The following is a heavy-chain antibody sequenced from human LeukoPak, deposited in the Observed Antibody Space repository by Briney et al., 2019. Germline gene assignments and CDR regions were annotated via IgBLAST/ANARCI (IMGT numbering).Heavy chain of an antibody. J-gene: IGHJ3*02. CDR1: GYSISSGYY. V-gene: IGHV4-38-2*02. CDR3: ARDERRDAFDI. CDR2: FYHSGST. D-gene: IGHD1-1*01. Sequence: SETLSLTCTVSGYSISSGYYWGWIRQPPGKGLEWIGIFYHSGSTYYNPSLKSRVTISVDTSKNQFSLQLSSVNAEDTAVYYCARDERRDAFDIWGQGAMVTVSS.